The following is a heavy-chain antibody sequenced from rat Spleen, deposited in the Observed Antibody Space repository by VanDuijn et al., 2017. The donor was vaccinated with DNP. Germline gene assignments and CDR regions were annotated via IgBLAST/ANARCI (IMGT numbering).Heavy chain of an antibody. D-gene: IGHD1-7*01. CDR1: GFTFSDSA. J-gene: IGHJ3*01. CDR2: IIYDGSHA. CDR3: ARQGSYYGYGWFAY. V-gene: IGHV5-17*01. Sequence: EVQLVESGGGVVQPGKSLKLSCAASGFTFSDSAMAWVRQSPKMGLEWVATIIYDGSHAFYRDSVQGRFIISRDNAKATLNLQMDSLRSEDTATYYCARQGSYYGYGWFAYWGQGTLVTVSS.